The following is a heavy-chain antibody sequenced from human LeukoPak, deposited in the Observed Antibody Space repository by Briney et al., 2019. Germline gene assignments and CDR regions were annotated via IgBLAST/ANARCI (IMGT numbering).Heavy chain of an antibody. D-gene: IGHD6-19*01. J-gene: IGHJ4*02. V-gene: IGHV3-21*01. CDR2: ISSSSSYI. CDR1: GFTFSSYS. Sequence: GGSLRLSCAASGFTFSSYSMNWVRQAPGKGLEWVSSISSSSSYIYYADSVKGRFTISRDNAKNSLYLQMNSLRAEDTAVYYCARDSPGIAVAVTDYWGQGTMVTVSS. CDR3: ARDSPGIAVAVTDY.